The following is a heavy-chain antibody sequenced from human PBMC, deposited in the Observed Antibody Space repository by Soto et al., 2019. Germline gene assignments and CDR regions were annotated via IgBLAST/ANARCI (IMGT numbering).Heavy chain of an antibody. CDR1: GFTFGTYA. V-gene: IGHV3-30-3*01. Sequence: GGSLRLSCAASGFTFGTYAMHWVRQAPGKGLEWVAIISSDGSNKYYADSVKGRFTISRDNSKNTLYLQMNSLRAEDTAVYYCARDLREYYFDYWGQGTLVTVSS. CDR3: ARDLREYYFDY. J-gene: IGHJ4*02. CDR2: ISSDGSNK.